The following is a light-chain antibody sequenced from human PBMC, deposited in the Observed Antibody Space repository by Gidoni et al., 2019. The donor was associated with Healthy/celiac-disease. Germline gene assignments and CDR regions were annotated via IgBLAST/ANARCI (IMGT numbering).Light chain of an antibody. CDR2: DAS. CDR1: QTVSSY. J-gene: IGKJ4*01. V-gene: IGKV3-11*01. Sequence: EIVLTQSPATLFLSPGERATLSSRASQTVSSYLVWYQQKPGQASRLLIHDASNRATGIPARFSGSGCGTDFTLTISSLEPEDFAVYYCQQRSNWLTFGGXTKVEIK. CDR3: QQRSNWLT.